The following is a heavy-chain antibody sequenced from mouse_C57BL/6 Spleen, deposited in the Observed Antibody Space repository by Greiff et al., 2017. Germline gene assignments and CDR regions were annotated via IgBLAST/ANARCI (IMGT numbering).Heavy chain of an antibody. J-gene: IGHJ4*01. CDR3: ARSNYSYAMDY. V-gene: IGHV5-17*01. D-gene: IGHD2-5*01. Sequence: VQLKESGGGLVKPGGSLKLSCAASGFTFSDYGMHWVRQAPEKGLEWVAYISSGSSTIYYADTVKGRFTISRDNAKNTLFLQMTSLRSEDTAMYYCARSNYSYAMDYWGQGTSVTVSS. CDR1: GFTFSDYG. CDR2: ISSGSSTI.